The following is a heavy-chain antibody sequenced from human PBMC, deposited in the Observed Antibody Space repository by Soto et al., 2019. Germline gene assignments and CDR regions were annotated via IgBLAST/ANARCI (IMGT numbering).Heavy chain of an antibody. J-gene: IGHJ6*02. V-gene: IGHV1-18*01. CDR3: AREGVAPYYYYGMDV. CDR2: ISTYNGDT. D-gene: IGHD5-12*01. CDR1: VYTFTRSG. Sequence: QVQLVQSGAEVKKPGASVKVSCKASVYTFTRSGISWVRQAPGQGLEWMGWISTYNGDTNYAQTFQGRVTMTTDTSTSTVHMEVRSLRSDDTAVYYCAREGVAPYYYYGMDVWGQGTPVTVSS.